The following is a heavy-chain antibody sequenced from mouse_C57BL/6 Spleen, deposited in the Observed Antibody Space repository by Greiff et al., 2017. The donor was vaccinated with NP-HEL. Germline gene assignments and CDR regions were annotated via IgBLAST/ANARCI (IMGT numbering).Heavy chain of an antibody. CDR2: IYPGDGDT. CDR1: GYAFSSSW. V-gene: IGHV1-82*01. Sequence: VQLQQSGPELVKPGASVKISCKASGYAFSSSWMNWVKQRPGKGLEWIGRIYPGDGDTNYNGKFKGKATLTADKSSSTAYMQLSSLTSEDSAVYFCARPNWDGGDYFDYWGQGTTLTVSS. J-gene: IGHJ2*01. CDR3: ARPNWDGGDYFDY. D-gene: IGHD4-1*01.